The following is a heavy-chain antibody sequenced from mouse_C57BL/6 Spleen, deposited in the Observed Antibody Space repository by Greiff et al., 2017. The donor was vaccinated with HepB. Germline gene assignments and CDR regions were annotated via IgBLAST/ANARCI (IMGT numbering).Heavy chain of an antibody. CDR2: IDPANGNT. V-gene: IGHV14-3*01. CDR1: GFNIKNTY. J-gene: IGHJ2*01. D-gene: IGHD1-1*01. Sequence: EVQRVESVAELVRPGASVKLSCTASGFNIKNTYMHWVKQRPEQGLEWIGRIDPANGNTKYAPKFQGKATITADTSSNTAYLQLSSLTSEDTAIYYCARGRTTVVHNYFDYWGQGTTLTVSS. CDR3: ARGRTTVVHNYFDY.